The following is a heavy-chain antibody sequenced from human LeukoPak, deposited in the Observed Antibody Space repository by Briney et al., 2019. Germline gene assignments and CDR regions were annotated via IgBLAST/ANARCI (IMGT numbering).Heavy chain of an antibody. CDR3: ARGSYYDFWSGYFYYYYGMDV. D-gene: IGHD3-3*01. CDR2: INPSGGST. Sequence: ASVKVSCKASGYTFTSYYMHWVRQAPGQGLEWMGIINPSGGSTSYAQKFQGRVTMTRDTFTSTVYMELSSLRSEDTAVYYCARGSYYDFWSGYFYYYYGMDVWGQGTTVTVSS. V-gene: IGHV1-46*01. CDR1: GYTFTSYY. J-gene: IGHJ6*02.